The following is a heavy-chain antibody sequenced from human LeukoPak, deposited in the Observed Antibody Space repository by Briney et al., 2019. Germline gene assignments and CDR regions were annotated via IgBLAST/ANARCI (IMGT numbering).Heavy chain of an antibody. CDR3: ARARRYSSGGYGMDV. D-gene: IGHD6-19*01. J-gene: IGHJ6*02. CDR2: IYSGGST. Sequence: GGSLRLSCAASGFTVSSNYMSWVRQAPGKGLEWVSVIYSGGSTYYADSVKGRFTISRDNSKNTLYLQMNSLRAEDTAVYYCARARRYSSGGYGMDVWGQGTTVTVSS. CDR1: GFTVSSNY. V-gene: IGHV3-66*01.